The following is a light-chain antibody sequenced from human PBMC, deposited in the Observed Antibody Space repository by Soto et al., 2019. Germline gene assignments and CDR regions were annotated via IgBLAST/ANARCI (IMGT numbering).Light chain of an antibody. V-gene: IGLV3-21*02. J-gene: IGLJ1*01. CDR2: DDN. Sequence: SYELTQPPSVSVAPGQTARIACGGNNIGSKNVQWYQQKPGQAPALVVYDDNDRPSGIPERFSGSNSVSTATLTISRVEAGDEADYYCQVWDSSGDHPSWVFGTGTKVTVL. CDR1: NIGSKN. CDR3: QVWDSSGDHPSWV.